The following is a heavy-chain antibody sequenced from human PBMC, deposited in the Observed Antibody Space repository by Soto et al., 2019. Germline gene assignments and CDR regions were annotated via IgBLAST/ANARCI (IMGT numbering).Heavy chain of an antibody. CDR2: ISYDGSNK. CDR3: AKNQPDSGSYDTFDY. Sequence: QVQLVESGGGVVQPGRSLRLSCAASGFTFSSYGMHWVRQAPGKGLEWVAVISYDGSNKYYADSVKGRFTISRDNSKNTLYLQMNSLRAEDTAVYYCAKNQPDSGSYDTFDYWGQGTLVTVSS. D-gene: IGHD1-26*01. J-gene: IGHJ4*02. V-gene: IGHV3-30*18. CDR1: GFTFSSYG.